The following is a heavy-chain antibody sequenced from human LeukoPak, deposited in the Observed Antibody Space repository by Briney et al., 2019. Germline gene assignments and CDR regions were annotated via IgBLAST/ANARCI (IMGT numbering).Heavy chain of an antibody. Sequence: SETLSLTCAVYGGSFSGYYWSWIRQPPGEGLEWIGEINHSGSTNYNPSLKSRVTISVDTSKNQFSLKLSSVTAADTAVYYCVREGQQLRLPQYYFDYWGQGTLVTVSS. J-gene: IGHJ4*02. CDR1: GGSFSGYY. D-gene: IGHD6-13*01. CDR2: INHSGST. V-gene: IGHV4-34*01. CDR3: VREGQQLRLPQYYFDY.